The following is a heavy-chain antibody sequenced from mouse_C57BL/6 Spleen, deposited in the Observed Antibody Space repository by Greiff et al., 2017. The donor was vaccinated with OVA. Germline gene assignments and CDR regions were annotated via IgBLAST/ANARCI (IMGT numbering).Heavy chain of an antibody. J-gene: IGHJ4*01. V-gene: IGHV1-39*01. Sequence: VQLKQSGPELVKPGASVKISCKASGYSFTDYNMNWVKQSNGKSLEWIGVINPNYGTTSYNQKFKGKATLTVDQSSSTAYMQLNSLTSEDSAVDYCAGWLLRRYAMDYWGQGTSVTVSS. CDR2: INPNYGTT. CDR3: AGWLLRRYAMDY. D-gene: IGHD2-3*01. CDR1: GYSFTDYN.